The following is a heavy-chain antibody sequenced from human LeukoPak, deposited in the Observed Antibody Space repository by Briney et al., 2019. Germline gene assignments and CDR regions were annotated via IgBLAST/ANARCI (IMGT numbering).Heavy chain of an antibody. CDR2: IRYDGSNK. Sequence: GGSLRLSCAASGFTFSSYGMHWVRQAPGKGLEWVAFIRYDGSNKFYADSVKGRFTISRDNSKNTLYLQMNSLRAEDTAVYYCAKDHGITGTTVGDYWGQGTLVTVSS. CDR3: AKDHGITGTTVGDY. D-gene: IGHD1-20*01. J-gene: IGHJ4*02. CDR1: GFTFSSYG. V-gene: IGHV3-30*02.